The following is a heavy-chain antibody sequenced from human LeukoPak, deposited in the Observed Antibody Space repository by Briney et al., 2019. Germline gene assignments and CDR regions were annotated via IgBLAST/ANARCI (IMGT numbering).Heavy chain of an antibody. CDR1: GYTFTGYF. J-gene: IGHJ4*02. Sequence: ASVKVSCKASGYTFTGYFMHWVRQAPGQGLEWMGWINPNSGGTNYAQKFQGRVTMTGDTSISTAYMDLSSLRPDDTALYYCARGGITIFGVITAPDYWGQGTLVTVSS. D-gene: IGHD3-3*01. CDR3: ARGGITIFGVITAPDY. CDR2: INPNSGGT. V-gene: IGHV1-2*02.